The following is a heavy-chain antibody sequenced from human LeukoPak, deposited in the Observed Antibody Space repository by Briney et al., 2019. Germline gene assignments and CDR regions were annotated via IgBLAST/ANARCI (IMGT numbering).Heavy chain of an antibody. D-gene: IGHD2-15*01. CDR2: ISIGDGRT. CDR3: SRSYYSSSWYYFDH. Sequence: ASVKVSCKTTGYTFNNFGITWVRQAPGQGPEWIGWISIGDGRTHYGRKFQDRVSMTREMSSNTAFLELSSLRSDDTAVYFCSRSYYSSSWYYFDHWGQGTLVIVSS. V-gene: IGHV1-18*01. J-gene: IGHJ4*02. CDR1: GYTFNNFG.